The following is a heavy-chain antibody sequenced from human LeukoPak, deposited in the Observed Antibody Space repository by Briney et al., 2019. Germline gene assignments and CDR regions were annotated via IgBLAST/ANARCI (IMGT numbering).Heavy chain of an antibody. CDR3: ARELVPDCTGGNCYSGWFDP. CDR1: GGSINSGDYY. V-gene: IGHV4-31*03. J-gene: IGHJ5*02. CDR2: MHASGST. D-gene: IGHD2-15*01. Sequence: SETLSLTCTVSGGSINSGDYYWSWIRQHPGQGLEWIGYMHASGSTFYNPSLKSRVTISIDTSKNQFSLKLTSVTAADTAVYYCARELVPDCTGGNCYSGWFDPWGQGTLVTASS.